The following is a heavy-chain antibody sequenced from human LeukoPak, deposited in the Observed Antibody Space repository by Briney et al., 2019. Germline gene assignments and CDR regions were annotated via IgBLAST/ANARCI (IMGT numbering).Heavy chain of an antibody. Sequence: PSETLSLTCIVSGGSVRSGSYYWSWIRQPPGKGLEWIGYIYYSGSTNYNPSLKSRVTISVDMSKNQFSLKLKSVTAADTAVYYCARDLAESDAFDIWGQGTMVTVSS. J-gene: IGHJ3*02. CDR3: ARDLAESDAFDI. CDR2: IYYSGST. V-gene: IGHV4-61*01. CDR1: GGSVRSGSYY.